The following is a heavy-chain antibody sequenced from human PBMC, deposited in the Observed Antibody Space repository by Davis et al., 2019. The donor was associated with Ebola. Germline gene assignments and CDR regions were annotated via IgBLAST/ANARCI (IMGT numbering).Heavy chain of an antibody. CDR1: GFTFSSYA. CDR2: IWYDGSNK. Sequence: GESLKISCAASGFTFSSYAMHWVRQAPGKGLEWVAVIWYDGSNKYYADSVKGRFTISRDNSKNTLYLQMNSLRAEDTAVYYCARGDRGSSVLYYYDDMDVWGQGTTVTVSS. CDR3: ARGDRGSSVLYYYDDMDV. D-gene: IGHD3-10*01. J-gene: IGHJ6*02. V-gene: IGHV3-33*08.